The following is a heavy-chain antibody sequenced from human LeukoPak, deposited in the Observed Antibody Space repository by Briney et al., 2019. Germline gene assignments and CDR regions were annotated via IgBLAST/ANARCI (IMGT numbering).Heavy chain of an antibody. V-gene: IGHV3-30*03. Sequence: GGSLRLSCAASGFTFSSYGMHWVRQAPGKGLEWVAVISYDGSNKYYADSVKGRFTISRDNAKTSLFLQMNSLRIDDTAMYYCTRTVNSASDFWGQGTLVTVSS. J-gene: IGHJ4*02. D-gene: IGHD4-23*01. CDR3: TRTVNSASDF. CDR1: GFTFSSYG. CDR2: ISYDGSNK.